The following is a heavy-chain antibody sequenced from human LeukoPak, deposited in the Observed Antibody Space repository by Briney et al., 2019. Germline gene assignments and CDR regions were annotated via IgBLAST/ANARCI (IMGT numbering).Heavy chain of an antibody. CDR2: ISYDGSNK. Sequence: PGGSLRLSCAASGFTFSSYAMHWVRQAPGKGLEWVAVISYDGSNKYYADSVKGRFTISRDNSKNTLYLQMNSLRAEDTAVYYCARGPEGPRRIIITFGGVINYWGQGTLVTVSS. J-gene: IGHJ4*02. CDR3: ARGPEGPRRIIITFGGVINY. V-gene: IGHV3-30*04. D-gene: IGHD3-16*02. CDR1: GFTFSSYA.